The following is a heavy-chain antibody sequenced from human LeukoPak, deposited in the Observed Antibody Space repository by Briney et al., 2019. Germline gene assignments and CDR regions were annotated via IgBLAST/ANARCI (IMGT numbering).Heavy chain of an antibody. CDR1: GFTVSGSY. CDR2: IYSAGSI. Sequence: GGSLRLSCAASGFTVSGSYMSWVRQAPGKGLEWVSVIYSAGSIYYADSVRGRFTISRDNSKNTLYLQMNSLRAEDTAVYYCARGPWDGSSWDYWGQGTLVTVSS. CDR3: ARGPWDGSSWDY. D-gene: IGHD6-13*01. J-gene: IGHJ4*02. V-gene: IGHV3-53*01.